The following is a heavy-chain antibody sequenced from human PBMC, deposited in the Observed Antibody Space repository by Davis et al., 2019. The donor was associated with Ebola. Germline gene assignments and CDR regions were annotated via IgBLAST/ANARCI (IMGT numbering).Heavy chain of an antibody. CDR2: IIPIFGTA. D-gene: IGHD4-11*01. CDR3: ARDGGDYSNYNGMDV. Sequence: SVKVSCKASGGTFSSYAISWVRQAPGQGLEWMGGIIPIFGTANYAQKFQGRVTITADKSTSTAYMELSSLRSEDTAVYYCARDGGDYSNYNGMDVWGQGTTVTVSS. CDR1: GGTFSSYA. J-gene: IGHJ6*02. V-gene: IGHV1-69*06.